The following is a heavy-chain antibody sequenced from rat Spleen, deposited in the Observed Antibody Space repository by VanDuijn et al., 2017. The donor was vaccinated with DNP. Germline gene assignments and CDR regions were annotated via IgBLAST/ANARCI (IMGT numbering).Heavy chain of an antibody. V-gene: IGHV5S13*01. CDR3: ATGVYGGYEDWFAY. CDR1: GFTFRNYG. D-gene: IGHD1-11*01. Sequence: EVQLVESGGGLVQPGRSLKLSCAASGFTFRNYGMAWVRQAPMKGLEWVASISTVGDNSVYRDSVKGRFTISRDNAKNTQYLQMDCLRSEDTATYFWATGVYGGYEDWFAYWGQGTLVTVSS. J-gene: IGHJ3*01. CDR2: ISTVGDNS.